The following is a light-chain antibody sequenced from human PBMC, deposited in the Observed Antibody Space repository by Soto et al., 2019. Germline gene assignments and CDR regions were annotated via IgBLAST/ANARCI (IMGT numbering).Light chain of an antibody. J-gene: IGLJ3*02. CDR2: VDD. V-gene: IGLV1-44*01. CDR1: LSNVGTNP. Sequence: QSVLIQPPSASGAPGQRGTISCSGDLSNVGTNPVNWYQQLPGMAPTLLIYVDDQRPAGVPARFSGSRSGTSASLAISGLQSADEAFYYCAAWAESRTWLFGGGTKVTVL. CDR3: AAWAESRTWL.